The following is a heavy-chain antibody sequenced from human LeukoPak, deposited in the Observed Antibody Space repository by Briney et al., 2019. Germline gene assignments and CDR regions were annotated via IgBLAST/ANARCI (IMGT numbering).Heavy chain of an antibody. J-gene: IGHJ5*02. V-gene: IGHV6-1*01. D-gene: IGHD3-22*01. Sequence: SQTLSLTCAISGDIVSSNSAAWNWIRQSPSRGLEWLGRTYYRSKWYNDYAVSVKSRITINPDTSKNQFSLQLNSVTPEDTAVYYCARGQSVYYDSSGYYTRDNWFDPWGQGTLVTVSS. CDR1: GDIVSSNSAA. CDR3: ARGQSVYYDSSGYYTRDNWFDP. CDR2: TYYRSKWYN.